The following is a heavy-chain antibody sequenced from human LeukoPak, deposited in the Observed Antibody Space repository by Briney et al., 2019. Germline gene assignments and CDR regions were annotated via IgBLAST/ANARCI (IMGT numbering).Heavy chain of an antibody. D-gene: IGHD3-22*01. CDR2: ISWNSGSI. V-gene: IGHV3-9*01. CDR3: AKGGYDSSGYYRRLYYFDY. CDR1: GFTFDDYA. Sequence: PGGSLRLSCAASGFTFDDYAMHWVRQAPGKGLEWVSGISWNSGSIGYADSVKGRFTISRDNAKNSLYLQMNGLRAEDTALYYCAKGGYDSSGYYRRLYYFDYWGQGTLVTVSS. J-gene: IGHJ4*02.